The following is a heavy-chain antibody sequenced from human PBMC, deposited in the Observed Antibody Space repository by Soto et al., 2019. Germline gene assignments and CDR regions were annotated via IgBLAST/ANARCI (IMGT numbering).Heavy chain of an antibody. V-gene: IGHV4-61*08. J-gene: IGHJ4*02. CDR3: ARGRYYYDTTGFPNLDY. Sequence: QVQLQESGPGLVKPSETLSLTCTVSGASLSSGGYYWSWIRQPPGKGLECIGYIFYTGSTNYNPSLKSRVSISVDTSKNKFSLKLSSVTAADTAVYYCARGRYYYDTTGFPNLDYWGQGTLVTVSS. D-gene: IGHD3-22*01. CDR2: IFYTGST. CDR1: GASLSSGGYY.